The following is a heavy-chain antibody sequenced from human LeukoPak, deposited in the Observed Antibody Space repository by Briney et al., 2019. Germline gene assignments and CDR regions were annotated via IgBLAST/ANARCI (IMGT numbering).Heavy chain of an antibody. CDR3: ARDAYSRGWKGGWFDP. V-gene: IGHV4-61*02. J-gene: IGHJ5*02. Sequence: TLSLTCTVSGGSISSGSYYWSWIRQPAGKGLEWIGRIYTSGSANYNPSLKSRVTISVDTSKNQFSLKLSSVTAADTAVYYCARDAYSRGWKGGWFDPWGQGTLVTVSS. CDR1: GGSISSGSYY. CDR2: IYTSGSA. D-gene: IGHD6-19*01.